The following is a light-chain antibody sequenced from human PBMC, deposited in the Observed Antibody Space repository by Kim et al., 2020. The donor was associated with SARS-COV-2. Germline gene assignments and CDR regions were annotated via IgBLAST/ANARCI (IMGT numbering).Light chain of an antibody. V-gene: IGLV3-1*01. J-gene: IGLJ2*01. CDR3: QAWDTSTAV. Sequence: SYELTQPPSVSVSPGQTASITCSGDKLEDKSASWYQQKPGQSPVVVIYEDRKRPSGIPERFSGSNSGDTATLTIRGTQAMAEADYFCQAWDTSTAVFGG. CDR1: KLEDKS. CDR2: EDR.